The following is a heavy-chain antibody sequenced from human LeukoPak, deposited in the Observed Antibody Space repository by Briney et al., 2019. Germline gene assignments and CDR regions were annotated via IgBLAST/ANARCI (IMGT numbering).Heavy chain of an antibody. V-gene: IGHV3-21*01. Sequence: GGSLRLSCAASGFTFSSYSMNWVRQAPGKGLEWVSSISSSSNYIYYADSMKSRFTISRDNAKNSLYLQMNSLRAEDTAVYYCARGTYCTSTSCPIGDHFDYWGQGTLVTVSS. CDR3: ARGTYCTSTSCPIGDHFDY. CDR1: GFTFSSYS. J-gene: IGHJ4*02. D-gene: IGHD2-2*01. CDR2: ISSSSNYI.